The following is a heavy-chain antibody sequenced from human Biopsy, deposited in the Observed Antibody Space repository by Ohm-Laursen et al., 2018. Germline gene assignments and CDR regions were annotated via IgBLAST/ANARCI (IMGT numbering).Heavy chain of an antibody. V-gene: IGHV1-8*01. CDR2: LNPVSGNS. Sequence: AVKVSCKASGYTFTSYDITWVRQASGQGPEWIGWLNPVSGNSNFGQKFRGRVTVTSDTSISTAYMELSGLTSDDTATYYCGRAVRNQLLTDPWGQGTLVTVTS. J-gene: IGHJ5*02. D-gene: IGHD1-7*01. CDR3: GRAVRNQLLTDP. CDR1: GYTFTSYD.